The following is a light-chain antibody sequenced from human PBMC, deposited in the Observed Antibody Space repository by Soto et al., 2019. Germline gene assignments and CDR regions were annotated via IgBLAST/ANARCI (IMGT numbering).Light chain of an antibody. V-gene: IGKV3-20*01. CDR2: GAS. CDR1: QSVSTNY. CDR3: QHYSSSPPEFT. J-gene: IGKJ3*01. Sequence: EIVLTQSPAPLSLSPGERATLSCRASQSVSTNYLAWYQQRPGQAPRLLIFGASYRATGIPDRFSGSGSGTDFTLTISRLEPEDFAVYYCQHYSSSPPEFTFGPGTNVDSK.